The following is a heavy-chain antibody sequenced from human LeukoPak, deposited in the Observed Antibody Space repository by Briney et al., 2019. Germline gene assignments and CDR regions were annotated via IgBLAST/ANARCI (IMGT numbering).Heavy chain of an antibody. Sequence: PGRSLRLSCAASGFTFSSYAMHWVRQAPGKGLEWVAVISYDGSNKYYADSVKGRFTISRDNSKNTLYLQMNSLRAEDTAVYYCARDYDILTGDNWFDPWGQGTLVTVSS. CDR1: GFTFSSYA. V-gene: IGHV3-30*04. D-gene: IGHD3-9*01. CDR2: ISYDGSNK. J-gene: IGHJ5*02. CDR3: ARDYDILTGDNWFDP.